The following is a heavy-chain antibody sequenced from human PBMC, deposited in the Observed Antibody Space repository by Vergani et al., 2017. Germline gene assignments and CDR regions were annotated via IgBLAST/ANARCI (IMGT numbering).Heavy chain of an antibody. D-gene: IGHD2/OR15-2a*01. CDR2: INHSGST. CDR3: ARANRNRRGTYYYYYMDV. CDR1: GGSFSGYY. J-gene: IGHJ6*03. Sequence: QVQLQQWGAGLLKPSETLSLTCAVYGGSFSGYYWSWIRQPPGKGLEWIGEINHSGSTNYNPSLKSRVTISVDTSKNQFSLKLSSVTAADTAVYYCARANRNRRGTYYYYYMDVWGKGTTVTVSS. V-gene: IGHV4-34*01.